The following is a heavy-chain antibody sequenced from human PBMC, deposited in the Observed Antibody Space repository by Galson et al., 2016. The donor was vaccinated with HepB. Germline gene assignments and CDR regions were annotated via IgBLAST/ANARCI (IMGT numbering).Heavy chain of an antibody. CDR3: VRDIDWAFDS. D-gene: IGHD3-9*01. CDR1: GFTLSSNS. J-gene: IGHJ4*02. CDR2: ISASGVT. Sequence: SLRLSCAGSGFTLSSNSMNWVRQAPGTGLQWVAKISASGVTYHADSVWGRFTISRDDAKNSLDLEMNRLRGEDTAVYFCVRDIDWAFDSWGQGALVTVSS. V-gene: IGHV3-48*01.